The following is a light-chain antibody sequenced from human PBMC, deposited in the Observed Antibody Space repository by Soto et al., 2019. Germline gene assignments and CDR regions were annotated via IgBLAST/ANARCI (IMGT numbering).Light chain of an antibody. J-gene: IGLJ3*02. CDR1: SSDVGSYNV. CDR3: CSYAGSSTWV. Sequence: QAVVTQPASVSGSPGQSITISCTGSSSDVGSYNVVSWYQQHPGKAPKLMIYDVNKRPSGVSNRFSGSKSGNTASLTISGLQAEDEADYSCCSYAGSSTWVFGGGTKLTVL. CDR2: DVN. V-gene: IGLV2-23*02.